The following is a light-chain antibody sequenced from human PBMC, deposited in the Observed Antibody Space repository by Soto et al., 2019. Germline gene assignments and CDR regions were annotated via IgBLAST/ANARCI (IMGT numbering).Light chain of an antibody. J-gene: IGKJ1*01. CDR3: QQYNSYSQT. V-gene: IGKV1-5*03. CDR2: RAS. Sequence: DIQMTQSPTTLAASVGGRFTITCRASQSISSWLAWYQKKPVKAPKLLIYRASTLESGVPSRLSGSGYGTELTITISSMKTDDFETYYCQQYNSYSQTFGQGTQVDIK. CDR1: QSISSW.